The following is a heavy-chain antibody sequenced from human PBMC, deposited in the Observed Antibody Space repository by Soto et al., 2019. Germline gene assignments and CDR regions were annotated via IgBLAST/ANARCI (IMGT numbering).Heavy chain of an antibody. J-gene: IGHJ4*02. D-gene: IGHD2-8*01. CDR1: GGSISSSNYY. V-gene: IGHV4-39*02. CDR3: ARDPGYCTNGVCPIFDF. Sequence: SETLSLTCTVSGGSISSSNYYWGWIRQPPGKGLEWIASIYYSRTTYYNPSLKSRLTTSIDASKNQFSLKLSSVTAADTAVYYCARDPGYCTNGVCPIFDFWGQGIPVTVSS. CDR2: IYYSRTT.